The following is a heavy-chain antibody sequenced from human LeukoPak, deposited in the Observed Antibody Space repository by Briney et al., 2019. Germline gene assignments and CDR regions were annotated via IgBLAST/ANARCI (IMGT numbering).Heavy chain of an antibody. CDR3: AKALTGRYFDY. V-gene: IGHV3-9*01. CDR2: ISWNSGSI. J-gene: IGHJ4*02. Sequence: GRSLRLSCAASGFTFDDYAMHWGRQAPGKGLEWVSGISWNSGSIGYADSVKGRFTISRYNAKNSLYLQMNSLRAEDTALYYCAKALTGRYFDYWGQGTLVTVSS. CDR1: GFTFDDYA. D-gene: IGHD3-10*01.